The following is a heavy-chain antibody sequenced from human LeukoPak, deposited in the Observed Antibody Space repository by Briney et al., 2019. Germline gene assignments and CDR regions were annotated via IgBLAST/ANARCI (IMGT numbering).Heavy chain of an antibody. V-gene: IGHV6-1*01. Sequence: SQTLSLTCAISGDSVSSNSAAWNWITQSPSRGLEWLGRTDYRSKWYNDNAVSVKSRITINPDTSNNQFSLQLNSVTPEDTAVYYCASQKGVAATTSSPYYYYYLALWGKGTTVTVSS. CDR1: GDSVSSNSAA. J-gene: IGHJ6*03. CDR2: TDYRSKWYN. CDR3: ASQKGVAATTSSPYYYYYLAL. D-gene: IGHD1-26*01.